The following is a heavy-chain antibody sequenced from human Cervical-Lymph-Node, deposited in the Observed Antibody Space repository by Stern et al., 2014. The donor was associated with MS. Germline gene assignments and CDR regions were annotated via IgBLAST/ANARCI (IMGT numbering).Heavy chain of an antibody. D-gene: IGHD6-13*01. J-gene: IGHJ4*02. Sequence: VQLVESGPGLVKPSQTLSLTCTVSGASISRGDYLWSWIRQHPGKGLEWIGYIYYSGGAYYNKSLKSRVTISLDTSKNQFSLKLSSVTAADTAVYYCARSSSWPHLFDYWGQGTLVTVSS. CDR1: GASISRGDYL. V-gene: IGHV4-31*03. CDR3: ARSSSWPHLFDY. CDR2: IYYSGGA.